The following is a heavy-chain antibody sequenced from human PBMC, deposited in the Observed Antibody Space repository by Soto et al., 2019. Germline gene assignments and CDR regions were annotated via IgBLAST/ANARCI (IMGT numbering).Heavy chain of an antibody. Sequence: QVQLVQSGAEVREPGSAVKVSCKASGGTFKMYAMHWVRQAPGQGLEWMGGIIPILDKPTYAQKFQGRVTITVDDSTATAYMELSSLRSGDTAVYYCTRSIGSGGVLGGFDYWGQGTLVTVSS. CDR2: IIPILDKP. J-gene: IGHJ4*02. CDR3: TRSIGSGGVLGGFDY. D-gene: IGHD3-16*02. CDR1: GGTFKMYA. V-gene: IGHV1-69*01.